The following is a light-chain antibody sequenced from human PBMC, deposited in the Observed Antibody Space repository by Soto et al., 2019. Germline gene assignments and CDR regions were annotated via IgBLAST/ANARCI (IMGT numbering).Light chain of an antibody. V-gene: IGLV1-44*01. CDR2: TAG. CDR1: SSSIGSNT. J-gene: IGLJ1*01. Sequence: QSVLTQPLSVSASPGQRVTISCSGGSSSIGSNTVAWYQHLPGTAPPRLIFTAGQRPSGVPGRFSGSKSGTSASLAISGLQSQDEGDYYCSAWDNSLNGYVFGPGTKVTVL. CDR3: SAWDNSLNGYV.